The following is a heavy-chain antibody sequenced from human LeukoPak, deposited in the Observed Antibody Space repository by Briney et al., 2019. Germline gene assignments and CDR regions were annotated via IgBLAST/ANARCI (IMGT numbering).Heavy chain of an antibody. J-gene: IGHJ4*02. D-gene: IGHD3-22*01. Sequence: GGSLRLSCAASGFTFSGYWMSWVRQAPGKGLEWVSAISGSGGSTYYADSVKGRFTISRDNSKNTLYLQMNSLRAEDTAVYYCAKMGSSGYWFDYWGQGTLVTVSS. CDR3: AKMGSSGYWFDY. CDR1: GFTFSGYW. V-gene: IGHV3-23*01. CDR2: ISGSGGST.